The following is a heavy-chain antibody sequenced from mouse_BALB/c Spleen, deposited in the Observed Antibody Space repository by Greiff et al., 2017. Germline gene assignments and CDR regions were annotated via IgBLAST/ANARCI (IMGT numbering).Heavy chain of an antibody. J-gene: IGHJ4*01. D-gene: IGHD4-1*01. CDR2: ISSGGSYT. V-gene: IGHV5-6-4*01. CDR1: GFTFSSYT. CDR3: TGTGYYYAMDY. Sequence: EVKLVESGGGLVKPGGSLKLSCAASGFTFSSYTMSWVRQTPEKRLEWVATISSGGSYTYYPDSVKGRFTISRDNAKNTLYLQMSSLKSEDTAMYYCTGTGYYYAMDYWGQGTSVTVSS.